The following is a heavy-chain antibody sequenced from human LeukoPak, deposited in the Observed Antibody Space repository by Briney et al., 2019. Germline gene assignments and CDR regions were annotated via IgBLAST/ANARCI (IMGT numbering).Heavy chain of an antibody. Sequence: GGSLRLSCTASGFTFNSYSMNWVRQAPGRGLEWVSSTSSSSSYIYYADSVKGRFTISRDNAKKSLYLQMNRLRAEDTAVYFCARADTSDILTGYSDYWGQGTLVTVSS. CDR2: TSSSSSYI. D-gene: IGHD3-9*01. CDR1: GFTFNSYS. V-gene: IGHV3-21*01. J-gene: IGHJ4*02. CDR3: ARADTSDILTGYSDY.